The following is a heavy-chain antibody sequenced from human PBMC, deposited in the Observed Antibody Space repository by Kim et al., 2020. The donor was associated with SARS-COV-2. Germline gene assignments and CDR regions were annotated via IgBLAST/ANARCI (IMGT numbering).Heavy chain of an antibody. Sequence: SETLSLTCAVYGGSFSGYYWSWIRQPPGKGLEWIGEINHSGSTNYNPSLKSRVTISVDTSKNQFSLKLSSVTAADTAVYYCAREGVSVAGGDYWGQGTL. CDR3: AREGVSVAGGDY. D-gene: IGHD6-19*01. J-gene: IGHJ4*02. CDR2: INHSGST. CDR1: GGSFSGYY. V-gene: IGHV4-34*01.